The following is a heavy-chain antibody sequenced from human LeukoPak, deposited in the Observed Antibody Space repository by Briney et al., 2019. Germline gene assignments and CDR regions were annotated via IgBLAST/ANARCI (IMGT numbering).Heavy chain of an antibody. CDR2: IYYSGSN. CDR1: GVSFSSGGYY. CDR3: AREQRYYYGSGSPLGP. D-gene: IGHD3-10*01. J-gene: IGHJ5*02. V-gene: IGHV4-31*03. Sequence: SETLSLTCTVSGVSFSSGGYYWSWLRQHPGKGLEWIVYIYYSGSNYYNPSLKSRVTISVDTSKNQFSLKLSSVTAAVTAVYYCAREQRYYYGSGSPLGPWGQGTLVTVSS.